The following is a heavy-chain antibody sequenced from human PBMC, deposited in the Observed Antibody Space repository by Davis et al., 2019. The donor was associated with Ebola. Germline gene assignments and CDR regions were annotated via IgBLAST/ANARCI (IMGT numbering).Heavy chain of an antibody. CDR1: GGSFSGYY. Sequence: MPSETLSLTCAVYGGSFSGYYWSWIRQPLGKGLEWIGEINRGGGTNYNPSLKSRVTISVDTSKNQFSLKLSSVTAADTAVYYCARGVYSYGAQYYFDYWGQGTLVTVSS. CDR2: INRGGGT. CDR3: ARGVYSYGAQYYFDY. D-gene: IGHD5-18*01. V-gene: IGHV4-34*01. J-gene: IGHJ4*02.